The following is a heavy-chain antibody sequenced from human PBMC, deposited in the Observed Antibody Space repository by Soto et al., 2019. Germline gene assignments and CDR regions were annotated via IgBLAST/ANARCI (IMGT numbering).Heavy chain of an antibody. D-gene: IGHD2-8*01. Sequence: PSETLSLTCTVSGGSISSGDYYWSWIRQPPGKGLEWIGYIYYSGSTYYNPSLKSRATISVDTSKNQFSLKLSSVTAADTAVYYCARDGNGYAFDIWGQGTMVTV. CDR2: IYYSGST. CDR1: GGSISSGDYY. V-gene: IGHV4-30-4*01. J-gene: IGHJ3*02. CDR3: ARDGNGYAFDI.